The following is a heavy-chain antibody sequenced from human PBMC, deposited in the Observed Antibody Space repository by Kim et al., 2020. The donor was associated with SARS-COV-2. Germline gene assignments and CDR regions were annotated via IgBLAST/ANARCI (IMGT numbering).Heavy chain of an antibody. CDR1: GFTFSSYA. Sequence: GGSLRLSCAASGFTFSSYAMHWVRQAPGKGLEWVAVISYDGSNKYYADSVKGRFTISRDNSKNTLYLQMNSLRAEDTAVYYCARPYSGSYFGAFDIWGQGTLVTVSS. D-gene: IGHD1-26*01. CDR2: ISYDGSNK. J-gene: IGHJ3*02. V-gene: IGHV3-30-3*01. CDR3: ARPYSGSYFGAFDI.